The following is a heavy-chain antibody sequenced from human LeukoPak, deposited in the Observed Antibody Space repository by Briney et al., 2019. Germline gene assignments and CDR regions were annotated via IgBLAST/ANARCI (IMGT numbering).Heavy chain of an antibody. CDR3: TRMTTGHDY. D-gene: IGHD4-17*01. V-gene: IGHV4-34*04. CDR2: INYSRST. J-gene: IGHJ4*02. Sequence: SETLSLTCAVSAVSFDDYYWAWVRQTPGKGLEWMGKINYSRSTYDRKSLKSRATLSIDTSRKHFTLNLSSVTVADTGTYYCTRMTTGHDYWGQGTLVTVSS. CDR1: AVSFDDYY.